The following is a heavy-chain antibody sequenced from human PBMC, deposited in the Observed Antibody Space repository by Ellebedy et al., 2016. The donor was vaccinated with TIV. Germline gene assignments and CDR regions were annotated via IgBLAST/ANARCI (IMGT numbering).Heavy chain of an antibody. CDR1: GYRFTSYY. CDR3: ARLPRGVDAFDI. CDR2: IDPSDSYA. J-gene: IGHJ3*02. V-gene: IGHV5-10-1*01. Sequence: GESLKISCKGSGYRFTSYYINWVRQMPGKGLAWMGRIDPSDSYANYSPSFQGHVTISADKSINTAYLQWSSLKASDTAMYYCARLPRGVDAFDIWGQGTMVTVSS. D-gene: IGHD3-16*01.